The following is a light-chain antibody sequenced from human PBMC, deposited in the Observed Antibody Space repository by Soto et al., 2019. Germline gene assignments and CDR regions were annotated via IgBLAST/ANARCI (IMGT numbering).Light chain of an antibody. V-gene: IGKV3-15*01. CDR3: QQWIRWT. Sequence: EIVRTQSPATLSVSPGERATLSCRASQSVGSNVAGYQQRPGQAPRLLIYGASTRVTGIPARFSGSGSETAFTLTTSSLQSEDFAIYFCQQWIRWTFGQGTRLEIK. CDR1: QSVGSN. CDR2: GAS. J-gene: IGKJ1*01.